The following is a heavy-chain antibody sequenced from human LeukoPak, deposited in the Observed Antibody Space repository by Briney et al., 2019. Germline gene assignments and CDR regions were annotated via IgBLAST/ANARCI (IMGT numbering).Heavy chain of an antibody. V-gene: IGHV1-18*01. CDR2: ISAYNGNT. CDR1: GYTFTSYG. J-gene: IGHJ5*02. Sequence: ASVKVSCKASGYTFTSYGISWVRQAPGQGLEWMGWISAYNGNTNYAQKLQGRVTMTTDTSTSTAYMELGSLRSDDTAVYYCARSIAAAGTLDWFDPWGQGTLVTVSS. CDR3: ARSIAAAGTLDWFDP. D-gene: IGHD6-13*01.